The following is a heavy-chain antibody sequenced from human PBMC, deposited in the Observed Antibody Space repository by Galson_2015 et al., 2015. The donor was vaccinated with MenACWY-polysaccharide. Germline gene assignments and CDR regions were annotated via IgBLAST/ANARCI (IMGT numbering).Heavy chain of an antibody. CDR2: MSPNNGNT. D-gene: IGHD1-26*01. Sequence: SVKVSCKASGYTFTSYDINWVRQATGQGLEWMGWMSPNNGNTGYAQKFQGRVTMTRNTSISTAYMELSSLRSEDTAVYFCARGPVGATVYYMDVWGKGTTVTVSS. J-gene: IGHJ6*03. CDR1: GYTFTSYD. V-gene: IGHV1-8*01. CDR3: ARGPVGATVYYMDV.